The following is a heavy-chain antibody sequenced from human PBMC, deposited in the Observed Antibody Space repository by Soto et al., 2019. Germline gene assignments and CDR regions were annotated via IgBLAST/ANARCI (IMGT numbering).Heavy chain of an antibody. D-gene: IGHD2-15*01. J-gene: IGHJ4*02. CDR2: ISGSGGST. V-gene: IGHV3-23*01. CDR1: GFTFSSYA. CDR3: AKSTINCSGGSCYSRGLYYFDY. Sequence: GGSLRLSCAASGFTFSSYAMSWVRQAPGKGLEWVSAISGSGGSTYYADSVKGRFTISRDNSKNTLYLQVNSLRAEDTAVYYCAKSTINCSGGSCYSRGLYYFDYWGQGTLVTVSS.